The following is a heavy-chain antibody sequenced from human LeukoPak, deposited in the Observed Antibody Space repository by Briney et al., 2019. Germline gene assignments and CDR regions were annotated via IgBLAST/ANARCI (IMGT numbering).Heavy chain of an antibody. CDR2: ISYDEGKE. CDR3: ARDLETITGTISYYYGLDV. Sequence: PGGSLRLSCAASGFTFTNHGLHWVRQAPGKGLEWVAVISYDEGKEYYADSVKGRFTISRDNSKNTMFLQMNSLRAEDTAVYYCARDLETITGTISYYYGLDVWGQGTTVTVSS. D-gene: IGHD1-7*01. J-gene: IGHJ6*01. V-gene: IGHV3-30*03. CDR1: GFTFTNHG.